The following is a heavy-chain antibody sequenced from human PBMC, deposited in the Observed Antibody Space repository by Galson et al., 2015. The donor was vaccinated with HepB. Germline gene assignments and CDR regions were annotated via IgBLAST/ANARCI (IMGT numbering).Heavy chain of an antibody. CDR3: ARTMVYYYYYAMDV. CDR1: GFTFRNYA. D-gene: IGHD4/OR15-4a*01. J-gene: IGHJ6*02. Sequence: SLRLSCAASGFTFRNYAMHWVRQAPGKGLEWLAILPYNGSNKYYADSVKGRFTISRDNSKNTLFLQMNSLRAEDTAVYYCARTMVYYYYYAMDVWGQGTTVTVSS. V-gene: IGHV3-30*04. CDR2: LPYNGSNK.